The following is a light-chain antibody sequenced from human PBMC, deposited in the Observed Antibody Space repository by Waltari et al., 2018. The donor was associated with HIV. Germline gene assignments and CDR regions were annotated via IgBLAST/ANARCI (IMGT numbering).Light chain of an antibody. J-gene: IGLJ3*02. CDR3: ESADDSGDHWV. Sequence: SYELTQPPSVSVSPGQPARITCSGDALPKHLAYWYQQKAGQAPLMVIYKDDKRPSGIPDRFSGSMSGTTVTLIISGVQPEDEADYYCESADDSGDHWVFGGGTKLSVL. CDR2: KDD. V-gene: IGLV3-25*03. CDR1: ALPKHL.